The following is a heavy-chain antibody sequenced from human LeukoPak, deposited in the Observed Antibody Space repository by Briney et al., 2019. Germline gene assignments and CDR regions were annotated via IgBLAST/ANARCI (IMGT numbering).Heavy chain of an antibody. CDR3: ARDPGVVVPAAIDY. CDR1: GYTFTSYG. D-gene: IGHD2-2*01. CDR2: ISAYNGNR. Sequence: ASVKVSCKASGYTFTSYGISWVRQAPGQGLEWMGWISAYNGNRSYAQKLQGRVTMTTDTSTSTAYMELRSLRSDDTAVYYCARDPGVVVPAAIDYWGQGTLVTVSS. V-gene: IGHV1-18*01. J-gene: IGHJ4*02.